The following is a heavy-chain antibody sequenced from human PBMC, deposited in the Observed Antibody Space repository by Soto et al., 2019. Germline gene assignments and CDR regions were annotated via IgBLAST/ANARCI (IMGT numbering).Heavy chain of an antibody. J-gene: IGHJ3*02. V-gene: IGHV1-8*01. D-gene: IGHD1-7*01. CDR2: MNPNSGNT. CDR1: GYTFTSYD. Sequence: SLKVSCKASGYTFTSYDINWVRQATGQGLEWMGWMNPNSGNTGYAQKFQGRVTMTRNTSISTAYMELSSLRSEDTAVYYCARPESITGTTDAFDIWGQGTMVTVSS. CDR3: ARPESITGTTDAFDI.